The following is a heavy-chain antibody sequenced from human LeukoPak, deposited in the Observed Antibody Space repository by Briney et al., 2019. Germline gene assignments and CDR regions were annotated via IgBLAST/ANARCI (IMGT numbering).Heavy chain of an antibody. J-gene: IGHJ4*02. V-gene: IGHV4-4*07. Sequence: SETLSLTCTVSGGSFSSHYWTWIRQSAGKGLELLGRIYTSGTTHFNPSFESRLSMSVDTAKAQFSLKLTSVTAADTAVYYCARGSPSGASFFSFWGQGTLVTVS. D-gene: IGHD1-26*01. CDR2: IYTSGTT. CDR3: ARGSPSGASFFSF. CDR1: GGSFSSHY.